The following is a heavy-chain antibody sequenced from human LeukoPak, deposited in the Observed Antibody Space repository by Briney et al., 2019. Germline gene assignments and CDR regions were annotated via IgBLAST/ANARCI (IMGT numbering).Heavy chain of an antibody. Sequence: GASVKVSCKASGYTFTGYYMHWVRQAPGQGLEWMGWINPNSGGTNYAQKFQGRVTMTRDTSISTAYMELSRLISDDTAVYYCARDFESELVRWYFQHWGQGTLVTVSS. CDR3: ARDFESELVRWYFQH. V-gene: IGHV1-2*02. D-gene: IGHD6-13*01. CDR1: GYTFTGYY. CDR2: INPNSGGT. J-gene: IGHJ1*01.